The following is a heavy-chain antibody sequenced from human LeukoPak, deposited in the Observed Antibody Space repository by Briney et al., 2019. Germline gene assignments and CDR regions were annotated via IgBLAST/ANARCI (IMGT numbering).Heavy chain of an antibody. Sequence: SETLSLTCTVSGGSISSSSYYWGWIRQPPGKGLEWIGSIYCSGSTYYNPSLKSRVTISVDTSKNQFSLKLSSVTAADTAVYYCARDPHDYGDYVWFDPWGQGTLVTVSS. CDR2: IYCSGST. V-gene: IGHV4-39*07. D-gene: IGHD4-17*01. J-gene: IGHJ5*02. CDR1: GGSISSSSYY. CDR3: ARDPHDYGDYVWFDP.